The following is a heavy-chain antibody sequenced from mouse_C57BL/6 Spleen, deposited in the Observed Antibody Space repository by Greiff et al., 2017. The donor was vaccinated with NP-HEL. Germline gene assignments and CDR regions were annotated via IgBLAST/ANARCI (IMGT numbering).Heavy chain of an antibody. CDR3: AGYRGLRWYFDY. V-gene: IGHV7-3*01. CDR2: IRNKANGYTT. Sequence: DVQLVESGGGLVQPGGSLSLSCAASGFTFTDYYMSWVRQPPGKALEWLGFIRNKANGYTTEYSASVKGRFTISRDNSQSILYLQMNALRAEDSATYYCAGYRGLRWYFDYWGQGTTLTVSS. J-gene: IGHJ2*01. D-gene: IGHD1-1*01. CDR1: GFTFTDYY.